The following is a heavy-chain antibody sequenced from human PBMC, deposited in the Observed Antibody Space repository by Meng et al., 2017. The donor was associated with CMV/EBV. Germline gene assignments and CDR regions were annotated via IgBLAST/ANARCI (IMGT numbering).Heavy chain of an antibody. V-gene: IGHV3-21*01. J-gene: IGHJ4*02. CDR2: ISGDSNYK. Sequence: ETLSLTCAASGFTVSSNYMSWVRQAPGKGLEWISSISGDSNYKYDSDSLRGRFAISRDNAKNSLYLQMNSLRAEDTAVYYCARAGFLEWAFDYWGQGTLVTVSS. CDR3: ARAGFLEWAFDY. CDR1: GFTVSSNY. D-gene: IGHD3-3*01.